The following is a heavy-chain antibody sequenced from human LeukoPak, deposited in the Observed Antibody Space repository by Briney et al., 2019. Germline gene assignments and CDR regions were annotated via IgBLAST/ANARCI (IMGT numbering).Heavy chain of an antibody. Sequence: GGVLRLSCAASGFTFSSYSMNWVRQAPGKGLEWVSSISSSSSYIYYADSVKGRFTISRDNAKNSLYLQMNSLRAEDTAVYYCARDGDTIFYAFDIWGQGTMVTVSS. CDR2: ISSSSSYI. V-gene: IGHV3-21*01. CDR3: ARDGDTIFYAFDI. CDR1: GFTFSSYS. J-gene: IGHJ3*02. D-gene: IGHD3-9*01.